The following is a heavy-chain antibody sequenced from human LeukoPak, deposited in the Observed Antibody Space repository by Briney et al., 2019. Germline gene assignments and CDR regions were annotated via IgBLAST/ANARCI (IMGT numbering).Heavy chain of an antibody. D-gene: IGHD3-10*01. CDR2: INPNSGGT. CDR3: ARAVGYGSGTYRQYYFDY. CDR1: GYTFTGYY. V-gene: IGHV1-2*02. Sequence: ASVKVSCRASGYTFTGYYMHWVRQAPGQGLEWMGWINPNSGGTNYAQNFQGRVTMSRDTSISTAYMELSRLRSDDTAVYYCARAVGYGSGTYRQYYFDYWGQGTLVADSS. J-gene: IGHJ4*02.